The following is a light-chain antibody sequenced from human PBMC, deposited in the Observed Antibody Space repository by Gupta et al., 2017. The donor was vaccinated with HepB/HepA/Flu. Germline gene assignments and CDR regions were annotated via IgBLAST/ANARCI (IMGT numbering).Light chain of an antibody. CDR3: CSYTSSSTYV. Sequence: QSALTQPASVSGSPGQSITISCTGTSSDVGGYNYVSWYQQHPDKAPKLMFYDVSNRPSGVSNRFSGSKSGNTASLTISGLQAEDEADYFCCSYTSSSTYVFGTGTKVTVL. CDR2: DVS. CDR1: SSDVGGYNY. J-gene: IGLJ1*01. V-gene: IGLV2-14*03.